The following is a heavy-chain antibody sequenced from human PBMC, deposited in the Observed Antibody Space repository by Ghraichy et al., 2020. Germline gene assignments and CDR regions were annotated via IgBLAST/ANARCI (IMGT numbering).Heavy chain of an antibody. V-gene: IGHV4-61*01. J-gene: IGHJ4*01. CDR3: ARATPPYCTTTNCYWDYFDY. CDR2: MYNSGST. Sequence: SETLSLTCSVSGGSVSTGNYYWSWIRQPPGKGLEWIGYMYNSGSTKYNPSLKSRVIISVDTSKNQFSLKLSSVTAADTAVYYCARATPPYCTTTNCYWDYFDYWGHGTLVTVSS. CDR1: GGSVSTGNYY. D-gene: IGHD2-2*01.